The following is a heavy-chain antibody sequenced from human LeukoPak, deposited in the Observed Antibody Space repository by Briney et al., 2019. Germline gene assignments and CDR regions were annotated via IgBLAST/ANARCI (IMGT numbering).Heavy chain of an antibody. CDR1: GFTFSSYA. V-gene: IGHV3-23*01. CDR3: AKSRVATAGGDAFDI. CDR2: ISSSSGGT. J-gene: IGHJ3*02. Sequence: GGSLRLSCAASGFTFSSYAMSWVRQAPGKGLEWVSVISSSSGGTNYADSVKGRFTISRDNSKTTLYLQMNSLRAEDTALYYCAKSRVATAGGDAFDIWGQGTIVTVSS. D-gene: IGHD6-13*01.